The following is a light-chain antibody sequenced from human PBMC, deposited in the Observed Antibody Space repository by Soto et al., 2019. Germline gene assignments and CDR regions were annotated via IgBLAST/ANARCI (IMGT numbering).Light chain of an antibody. CDR3: PQSFTTPPYT. V-gene: IGKV1-39*01. CDR2: AAS. J-gene: IGKJ2*01. CDR1: QIINTY. Sequence: DVQMTQSPSSLSVSVGDRVTITCRASQIINTYLNWYQQKPGKAPKLLIFAASTLQNGVPSRFRGSGSGTDFTLTITSLQPEDFATYYCPQSFTTPPYTFGQGTKLEIK.